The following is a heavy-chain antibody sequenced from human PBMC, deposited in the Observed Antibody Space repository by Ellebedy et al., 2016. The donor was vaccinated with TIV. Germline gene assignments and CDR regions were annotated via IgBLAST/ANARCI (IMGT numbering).Heavy chain of an antibody. J-gene: IGHJ5*02. CDR3: ARDNTVGGTNWFDP. D-gene: IGHD6-19*01. Sequence: AASVKVSCKTSGYTFTSYGVSGVRQAPGQELEWMGWISGLNGKTKYARTVQGRVTLTTDTAARTVYMELTSLRSDDTAVYYCARDNTVGGTNWFDPWGQGTLVIVSS. CDR1: GYTFTSYG. CDR2: ISGLNGKT. V-gene: IGHV1-18*01.